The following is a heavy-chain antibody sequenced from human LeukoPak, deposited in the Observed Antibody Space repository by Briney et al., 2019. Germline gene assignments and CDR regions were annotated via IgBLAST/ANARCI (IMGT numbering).Heavy chain of an antibody. V-gene: IGHV1-69*10. CDR1: GGAFSSYA. D-gene: IGHD4/OR15-4a*01. CDR2: IIPILGIA. CDR3: ARMVGYGDFDY. Sequence: SVKVSCKASGGAFSSYAISWVRQAPGQGLEWMGGIIPILGIANYAQKFQGRVTITADKSTSTAYMELSSLRSEDTAVYYCARMVGYGDFDYWGQGTLVTVSS. J-gene: IGHJ4*02.